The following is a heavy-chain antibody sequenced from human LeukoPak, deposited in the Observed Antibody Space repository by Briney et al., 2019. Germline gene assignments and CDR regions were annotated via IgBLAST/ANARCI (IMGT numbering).Heavy chain of an antibody. J-gene: IGHJ4*02. Sequence: GGSPRLSCAASWFPFCSHPMSLGAPAPGEGLGWVSAISGSGGSTYYGGSVKGRFTISRDNSNNTLYLQMNSLRAEDTAVYYCAKGRVVPAARPYYFDYWGQGTLVTVSS. CDR1: WFPFCSHP. CDR3: AKGRVVPAARPYYFDY. D-gene: IGHD2-2*01. V-gene: IGHV3-23*01. CDR2: ISGSGGST.